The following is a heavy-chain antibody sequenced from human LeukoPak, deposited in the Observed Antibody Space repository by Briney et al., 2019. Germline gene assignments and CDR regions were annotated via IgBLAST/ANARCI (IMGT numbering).Heavy chain of an antibody. CDR3: ARGENTYIDY. J-gene: IGHJ4*02. V-gene: IGHV3-74*01. Sequence: PGGSLRLSCAASGFTFSSYWMSWVRQAPGKGLVWVSRISSEGSSTTYADSVKGRFTISRDNAKDTLYLQMNSLRAEDTAVYYCARGENTYIDYWGQGTLVTVSS. D-gene: IGHD3-16*01. CDR1: GFTFSSYW. CDR2: ISSEGSST.